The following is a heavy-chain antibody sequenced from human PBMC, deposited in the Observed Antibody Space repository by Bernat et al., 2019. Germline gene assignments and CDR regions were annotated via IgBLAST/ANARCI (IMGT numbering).Heavy chain of an antibody. V-gene: IGHV3-7*03. CDR1: GFTFSSYR. CDR2: IKQDGSEK. CDR3: ARDRYSGGFDP. J-gene: IGHJ5*02. D-gene: IGHD1-1*01. Sequence: EVQLVESGGGLVQPGGSLRLSCAASGFTFSSYRMSWVRQAPGKGLEWVANIKQDGSEKYYVDSVKGRFTISRDNAKNSLYLQMNSLRAEETAVYYCARDRYSGGFDPWGQGTLVTVSS.